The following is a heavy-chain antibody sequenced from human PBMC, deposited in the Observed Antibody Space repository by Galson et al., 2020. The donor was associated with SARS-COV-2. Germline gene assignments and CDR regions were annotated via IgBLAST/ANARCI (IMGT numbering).Heavy chain of an antibody. J-gene: IGHJ2*01. D-gene: IGHD3-3*01. CDR1: GGSISSYY. Sequence: SETLSLTCTVSGGSISSYYWSWIRQPPGKGLEWIGYIYYSGSTNYNPSLKSRVTISVDTSKNQFSLKLSSVTAADTAVYYCARHSVRSIKIFGVVTTDWYFDLWGRGTLVTVSS. CDR3: ARHSVRSIKIFGVVTTDWYFDL. V-gene: IGHV4-59*08. CDR2: IYYSGST.